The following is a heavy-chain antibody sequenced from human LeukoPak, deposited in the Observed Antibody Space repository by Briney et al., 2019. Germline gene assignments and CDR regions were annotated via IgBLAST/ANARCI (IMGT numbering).Heavy chain of an antibody. CDR3: ARDFSAHIAAANYGMDV. CDR1: GFTFSSYG. D-gene: IGHD6-13*01. J-gene: IGHJ6*02. V-gene: IGHV3-33*01. Sequence: GGSLILSCAASGFTFSSYGMHWVRQAPGKGLEWVAVIWYDGSNKYYADSVKGRFTISRDNSKNTLYLQMNSLRAEDTAVYYCARDFSAHIAAANYGMDVWGQGTTVTVSS. CDR2: IWYDGSNK.